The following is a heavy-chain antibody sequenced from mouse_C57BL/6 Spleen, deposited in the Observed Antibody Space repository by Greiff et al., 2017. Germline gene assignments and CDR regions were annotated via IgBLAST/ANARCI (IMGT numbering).Heavy chain of an antibody. V-gene: IGHV1-80*01. J-gene: IGHJ1*03. CDR1: GYAFSSYW. CDR3: ARHYYGSSSWYFDV. D-gene: IGHD1-1*01. Sequence: QVQLKQSGAELVKPGASVKISCKASGYAFSSYWMNWVKQRPGKGLEWIGQIYPGDGDTNYNQKFKGKATLTVDTSSSTAYMQLSSLTSEDSAVYDCARHYYGSSSWYFDVWGTGTTVTVSS. CDR2: IYPGDGDT.